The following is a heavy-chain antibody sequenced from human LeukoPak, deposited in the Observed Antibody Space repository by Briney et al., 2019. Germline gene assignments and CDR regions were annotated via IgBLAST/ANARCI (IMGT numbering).Heavy chain of an antibody. CDR2: ISGSSSTI. J-gene: IGHJ4*02. CDR3: ARDLLGYNYGYPIDY. V-gene: IGHV3-48*01. Sequence: EGSLRLSCVASGFTFSTYSMNWVRQAPGKGLEWVSYISGSSSTIEYADSVKGRFTISRDNAKNSLYLQMNSLRAEDTAVYYCARDLLGYNYGYPIDYWGQGTLVIVSS. CDR1: GFTFSTYS. D-gene: IGHD5-18*01.